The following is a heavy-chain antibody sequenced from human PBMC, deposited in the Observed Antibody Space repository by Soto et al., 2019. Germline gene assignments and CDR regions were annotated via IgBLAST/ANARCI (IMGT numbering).Heavy chain of an antibody. CDR1: GGAIIRYY. D-gene: IGHD3-16*01. CDR3: ARVMSGYAYGYYDF. V-gene: IGHV4-59*01. CDR2: IFYDGST. Sequence: LSVTCTVAGGAIIRYYLTWIRHPPGKGLEWIGYIFYDGSTNYTPSLRSRVSISVDTSKNQFSLELNSVTSADTAVYYCARVMSGYAYGYYDFWGQGALVTVSS. J-gene: IGHJ4*02.